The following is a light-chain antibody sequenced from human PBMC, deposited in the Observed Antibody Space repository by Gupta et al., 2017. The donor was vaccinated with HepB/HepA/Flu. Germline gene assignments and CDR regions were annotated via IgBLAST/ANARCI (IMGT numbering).Light chain of an antibody. CDR3: CSCASTYNWV. V-gene: IGLV2-11*01. Sequence: SALPQPRSVSGSPGQSVTFSCTGTVRDIDYYNYVSWYHHHPGKAPRLMIYNVDRRASGAPGRFSGSKAGNTASPTISGLVEEVDGDYYCCSCASTYNWVFGGGTKRTVL. CDR1: VRDIDYYNY. J-gene: IGLJ3*02. CDR2: NVD.